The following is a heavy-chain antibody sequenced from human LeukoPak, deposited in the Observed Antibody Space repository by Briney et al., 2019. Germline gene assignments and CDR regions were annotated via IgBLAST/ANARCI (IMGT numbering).Heavy chain of an antibody. CDR1: GGSFSGYY. CDR2: INHSGST. Sequence: SETLSLTCAVYGGSFSGYYWSWIRQPPGKGLEWIGEINHSGSTNYNPSLKSRVTISVDTSKNQFSLKLSSVTAADTAVYYCARGQDFGVSYYYYYYYYMDVWGKGTTVTVSS. CDR3: ARGQDFGVSYYYYYYYYMDV. D-gene: IGHD3-3*01. V-gene: IGHV4-34*01. J-gene: IGHJ6*03.